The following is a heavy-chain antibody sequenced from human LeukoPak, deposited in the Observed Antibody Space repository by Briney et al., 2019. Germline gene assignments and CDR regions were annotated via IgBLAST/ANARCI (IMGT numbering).Heavy chain of an antibody. CDR3: ARGGNHGDYYYFDL. Sequence: GGSLRLSCSASEFTFSNFWMSWVRQAPGKGPEWVANIKQDGSEKYYVDSVKGRITISRDNAETSLHLQMNNLRAEDTAIYYCARGGNHGDYYYFDLWGRGTLVTVSS. J-gene: IGHJ2*01. V-gene: IGHV3-7*01. CDR2: IKQDGSEK. D-gene: IGHD3-22*01. CDR1: EFTFSNFW.